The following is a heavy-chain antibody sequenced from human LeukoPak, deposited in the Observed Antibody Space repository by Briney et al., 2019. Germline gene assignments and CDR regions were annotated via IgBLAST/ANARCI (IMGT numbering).Heavy chain of an antibody. Sequence: GGSLRLSCAASGFTFSSYAMSWVRQAPGKGLEWVSAISGSGGSTYYADSVKGRFTISRDNSQNTLYLQMNSLRAEDTAVNYCAKGPSYYDFWNVWGQGTTVTVSS. V-gene: IGHV3-23*01. CDR3: AKGPSYYDFWNV. CDR1: GFTFSSYA. CDR2: ISGSGGST. J-gene: IGHJ6*02. D-gene: IGHD3-3*01.